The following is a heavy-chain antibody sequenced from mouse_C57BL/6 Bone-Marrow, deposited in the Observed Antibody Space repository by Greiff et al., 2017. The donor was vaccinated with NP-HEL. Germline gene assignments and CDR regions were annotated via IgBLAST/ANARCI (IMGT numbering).Heavy chain of an antibody. J-gene: IGHJ2*01. V-gene: IGHV1-64*01. Sequence: QVQLKQPGAELVKPGASVKLSCKASGYTFTSYWMHWVKQRPGQGLEWIGMIHPNSGSTNYNEKFKSKATLTVDKSSSTAYMQLSSLTSEDSAVYYCARSELDYFDYWGQGTTLTVSS. D-gene: IGHD3-1*01. CDR2: IHPNSGST. CDR3: ARSELDYFDY. CDR1: GYTFTSYW.